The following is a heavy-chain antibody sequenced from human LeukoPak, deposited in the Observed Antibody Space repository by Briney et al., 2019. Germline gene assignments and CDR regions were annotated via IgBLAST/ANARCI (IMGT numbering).Heavy chain of an antibody. V-gene: IGHV3-23*01. CDR1: GFIVSSNY. J-gene: IGHJ6*02. CDR2: ISGSGGST. D-gene: IGHD6-19*01. CDR3: AKEGQWPNYYYGMDV. Sequence: AGGSLRLSCAASGFIVSSNYMSWVRQAPGKGLEWVSAISGSGGSTYYADSVKGRFTISRDNSKNTLYLQMNSLRAEDTAVYYCAKEGQWPNYYYGMDVWGQGTTVTVSS.